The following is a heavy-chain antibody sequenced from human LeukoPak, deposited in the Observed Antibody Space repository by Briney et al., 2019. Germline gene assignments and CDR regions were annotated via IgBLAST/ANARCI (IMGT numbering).Heavy chain of an antibody. CDR3: ARESNKIFGVVGALSNWFDP. Sequence: GASVKVSCKASGGTFSSYAISWVRQAPGQGLEWMGGIIPIFGTANYAQKFQGRVTITTDESTSTAYMELSSLRSEDTAVYYCARESNKIFGVVGALSNWFDPWGQGTLVTVSS. V-gene: IGHV1-69*05. J-gene: IGHJ5*02. CDR1: GGTFSSYA. D-gene: IGHD3-3*01. CDR2: IIPIFGTA.